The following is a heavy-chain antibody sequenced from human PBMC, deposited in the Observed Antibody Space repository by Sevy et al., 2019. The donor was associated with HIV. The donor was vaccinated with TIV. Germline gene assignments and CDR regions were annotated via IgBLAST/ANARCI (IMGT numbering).Heavy chain of an antibody. D-gene: IGHD3-16*01. CDR2: TYYRSKWYD. V-gene: IGHV6-1*01. CDR3: ARKDDSVGSFDI. CDR1: GDSVSSNSAV. Sequence: SQTLSLTCAISGDSVSSNSAVWNWIRQSPSRGLEWLGRTYYRSKWYDDYTISVKSRITINPDTSKNQFSLQLNSVTPEDTAIYYWARKDDSVGSFDIWGQGTMVTVSS. J-gene: IGHJ3*02.